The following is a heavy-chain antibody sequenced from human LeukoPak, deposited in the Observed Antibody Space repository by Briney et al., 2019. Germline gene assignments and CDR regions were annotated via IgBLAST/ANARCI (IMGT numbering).Heavy chain of an antibody. D-gene: IGHD1-26*01. CDR3: ARTRVTVGATFDY. CDR1: GYSFTSYW. Sequence: GESLKISCKGSGYSFTSYWIGWGRQMPGKGLEGMGIIYPGDSDTRYSPSFQGQVTISADKSISTAYLQWSSLKASDTAMYYCARTRVTVGATFDYWGQGTLVTVSS. V-gene: IGHV5-51*01. CDR2: IYPGDSDT. J-gene: IGHJ4*02.